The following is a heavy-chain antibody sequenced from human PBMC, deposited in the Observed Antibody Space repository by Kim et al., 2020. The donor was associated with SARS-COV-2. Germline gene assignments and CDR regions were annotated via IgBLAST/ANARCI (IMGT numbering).Heavy chain of an antibody. Sequence: GGSLRLSCAATPSNAAMSWVRQAPGKGPEWVSGIFGSGSGTYYADSVKGRFTISRDNSKNMVYLQMNDLRVDDTAVYYCAKHLHVSSVTFYWYFDLWGRGTLVTVSS. V-gene: IGHV3-23*01. CDR3: AKHLHVSSVTFYWYFDL. J-gene: IGHJ2*01. CDR2: IFGSGSGT. D-gene: IGHD6-19*01. CDR1: PSNAA.